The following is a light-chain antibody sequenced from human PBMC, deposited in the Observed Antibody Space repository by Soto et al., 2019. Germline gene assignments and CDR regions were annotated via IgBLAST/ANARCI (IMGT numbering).Light chain of an antibody. CDR3: LSYKSSDTYV. Sequence: QSALTQPASVSGSPGQSITISCTGTSTDVGGYKYVSWYQQHPGKAPKFMIYDVTSRPSGISNRFSGSKSGNTAFLIISGLQAEDVADYYCLSYKSSDTYVFGTGTKVTVL. CDR1: STDVGGYKY. V-gene: IGLV2-14*01. CDR2: DVT. J-gene: IGLJ1*01.